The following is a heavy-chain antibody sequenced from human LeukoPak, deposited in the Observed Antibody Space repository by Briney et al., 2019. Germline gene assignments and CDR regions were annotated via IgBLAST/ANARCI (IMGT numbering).Heavy chain of an antibody. CDR3: ARDRKGALNYGMDV. CDR2: ISYDGSNK. Sequence: GGSLRLSCVGSGFTFSRYWLNWVRQAPGKGLEWVAVISYDGSNKYYADSVKGRFTISRDNSKNTLYLQMNSLRAEDTAVYYCARDRKGALNYGMDVWGQGTTVTVSS. V-gene: IGHV3-30*03. J-gene: IGHJ6*02. CDR1: GFTFSRYW.